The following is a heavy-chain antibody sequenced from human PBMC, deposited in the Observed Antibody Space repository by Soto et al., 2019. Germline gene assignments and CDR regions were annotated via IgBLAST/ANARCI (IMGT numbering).Heavy chain of an antibody. CDR2: IYHSGST. V-gene: IGHV4-30-2*01. CDR1: GGSISSGGYS. J-gene: IGHJ5*02. Sequence: QLQLQEYGSGLVKPSQTLSLTCAVSGGSISSGGYSWSWIRQPPGQGLEWIGYIYHSGSTYYNPSLKSRVTISVDRSKNQFSLKLSSVTAADTAVYYCARVPDRWGQGTLVTVSS. CDR3: ARVPDR. D-gene: IGHD2-2*01.